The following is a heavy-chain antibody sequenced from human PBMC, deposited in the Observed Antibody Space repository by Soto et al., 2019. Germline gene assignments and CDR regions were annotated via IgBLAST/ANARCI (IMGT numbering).Heavy chain of an antibody. CDR1: GFTVSTYG. CDR3: TGEVASDY. CDR2: ISRDGVKK. Sequence: QVQLVESGGGVVQPGRSLRLSCAVSGFTVSTYGMHWVRQAPGKGLEWVAVISRDGVKKYYADSVKGRFTISRDNSRNTRFLEMNSLRGDDMAVYYCTGEVASDYGGQGTLVTVSS. D-gene: IGHD2-8*02. V-gene: IGHV3-30*03. J-gene: IGHJ4*02.